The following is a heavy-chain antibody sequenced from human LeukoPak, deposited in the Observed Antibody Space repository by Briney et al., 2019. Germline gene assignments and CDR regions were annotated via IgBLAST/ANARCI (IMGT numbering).Heavy chain of an antibody. V-gene: IGHV3-74*01. J-gene: IGHJ3*02. D-gene: IGHD3-22*01. CDR3: ARSSGYYHDAFDI. Sequence: GGSLRLSCTASGFTFDDYAMHWVRQAPGKGLEWVSRIKSDGSSTSYADSVKGRFTISRDNAKNTLYLQMNSLRAEDTAVYYCARSSGYYHDAFDIWGQGTTVTVSS. CDR1: GFTFDDYA. CDR2: IKSDGSST.